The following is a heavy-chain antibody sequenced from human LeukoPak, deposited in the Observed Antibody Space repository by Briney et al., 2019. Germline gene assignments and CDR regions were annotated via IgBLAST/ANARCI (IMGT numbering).Heavy chain of an antibody. CDR2: INHSGST. D-gene: IGHD3-9*01. V-gene: IGHV4-34*01. J-gene: IGHJ4*02. CDR3: ARAQTHDILTGYYYFDY. Sequence: SGTLSLTCTVYGGSFSGYYWSWIRQPPGKGLEWIGEINHSGSTNYNPSLKSRVTISVDTSKNQFSLKLSSVTAADTAVYYCARAQTHDILTGYYYFDYWGQGTLVTVSS. CDR1: GGSFSGYY.